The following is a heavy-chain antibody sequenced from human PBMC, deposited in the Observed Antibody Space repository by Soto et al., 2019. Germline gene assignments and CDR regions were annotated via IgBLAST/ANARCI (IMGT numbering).Heavy chain of an antibody. CDR1: GGSVSSGSYY. Sequence: SETLSLTCTVSGGSVSSGSYYWSWIRQPPGKGLEWIGYIYYSGSTNYNPSLKSRVTISVDTSKNQFSLKLSSVTAADTAVYYCARDVRAFWSGYYSVTNRFDPWGQGTLVTV. CDR3: ARDVRAFWSGYYSVTNRFDP. V-gene: IGHV4-61*01. CDR2: IYYSGST. J-gene: IGHJ5*02. D-gene: IGHD3-3*01.